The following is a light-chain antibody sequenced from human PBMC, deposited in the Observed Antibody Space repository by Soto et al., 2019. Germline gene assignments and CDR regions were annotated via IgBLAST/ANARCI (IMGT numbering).Light chain of an antibody. J-gene: IGKJ2*01. V-gene: IGKV1-33*01. Sequence: DIQMTQSPSSLSASVGDRVTITCQASQDISNYLNWYQQKPGKAPKLLIYDVSNLERGVPSRFSGSGSGRDFNFTISSLQPEDIATYYCQQYGDVPRTFGQGTRLEIK. CDR1: QDISNY. CDR2: DVS. CDR3: QQYGDVPRT.